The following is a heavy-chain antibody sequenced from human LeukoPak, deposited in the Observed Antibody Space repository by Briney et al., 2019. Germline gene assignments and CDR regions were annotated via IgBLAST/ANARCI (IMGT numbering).Heavy chain of an antibody. CDR2: IIPIFGTA. Sequence: GASVKVSCKASGGTFSSYAISWVRQAPGQGLEWMGGIIPIFGTANYAQKFQGRVTITTDESTSTAYMELSSLRSEDTAVYYCARGPTTAYDSGRVYYYYMDVWGKGTTVTVSS. D-gene: IGHD3-10*01. V-gene: IGHV1-69*05. CDR1: GGTFSSYA. J-gene: IGHJ6*03. CDR3: ARGPTTAYDSGRVYYYYMDV.